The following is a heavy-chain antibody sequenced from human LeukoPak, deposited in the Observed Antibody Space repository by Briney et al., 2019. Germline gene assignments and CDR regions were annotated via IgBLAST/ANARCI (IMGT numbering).Heavy chain of an antibody. CDR2: ISSSGTTI. V-gene: IGHV3-48*03. Sequence: GGSLRLSCEASGFTFSAYAMTWVRQAPGKGLEWVSNISSSGTTIYYADSVKGRFTISRDNAQNSLSLQMNSLRADDTAVYFCARDRGGVATVYFDYWGQGSLVTVSS. CDR1: GFTFSAYA. CDR3: ARDRGGVATVYFDY. D-gene: IGHD5-12*01. J-gene: IGHJ4*02.